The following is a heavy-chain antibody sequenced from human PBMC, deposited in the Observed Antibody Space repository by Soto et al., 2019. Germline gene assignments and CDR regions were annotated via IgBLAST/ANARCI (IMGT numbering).Heavy chain of an antibody. D-gene: IGHD6-19*01. Sequence: GGSLRLSXAASGFTFSDYYMSWIRQAPGKGLEWVSYISSSSSYTNYADSVKGRFTISRDSAKNSLYLQMNSLRAEDTAVYYCARDLAQEWLVFDPWGQGTLVTVSS. CDR2: ISSSSSYT. J-gene: IGHJ5*02. CDR3: ARDLAQEWLVFDP. V-gene: IGHV3-11*06. CDR1: GFTFSDYY.